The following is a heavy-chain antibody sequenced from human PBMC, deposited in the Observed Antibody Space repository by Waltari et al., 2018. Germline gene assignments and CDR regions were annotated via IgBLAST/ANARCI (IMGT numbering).Heavy chain of an antibody. V-gene: IGHV1-46*01. J-gene: IGHJ4*02. CDR3: ATLGPIAARPGRGYFDY. CDR2: INPSGGST. Sequence: QVQLVQSGAEVKKPGASVKVSCKASGYTFTSYYMHWVRQAPGQGLEWMGIINPSGGSTSYAQKFQGRVTMTRDTSTSTVYMELSSLRSEDTAVYYCATLGPIAARPGRGYFDYWGQGTLVTVSS. D-gene: IGHD6-6*01. CDR1: GYTFTSYY.